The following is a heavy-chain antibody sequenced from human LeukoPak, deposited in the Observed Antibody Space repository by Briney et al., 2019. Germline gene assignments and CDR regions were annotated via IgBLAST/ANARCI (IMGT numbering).Heavy chain of an antibody. CDR1: GFTVSNNY. V-gene: IGHV3-53*01. CDR3: AKVDDSSGYPFDY. Sequence: GGSLRLSCAVSGFTVSNNYMSWVRQAPGKGLEWVSVIYSGGNTYYADSVKGRFIISRDNSKNTVYLQVTSLRVGDTATYFCAKVDDSSGYPFDYWGQGTLVTVSS. J-gene: IGHJ4*02. CDR2: IYSGGNT. D-gene: IGHD3-22*01.